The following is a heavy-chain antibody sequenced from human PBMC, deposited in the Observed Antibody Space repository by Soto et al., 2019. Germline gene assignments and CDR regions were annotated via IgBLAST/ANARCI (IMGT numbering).Heavy chain of an antibody. J-gene: IGHJ6*02. CDR2: ISAYNGNT. D-gene: IGHD2-8*01. CDR3: ERVLRGLDTGVTIYGMDV. V-gene: IGHV1-18*01. CDR1: GYTFTSYG. Sequence: QVQLVQSGAEVKKPGASVKVSCKASGYTFTSYGISWVRQAPGQGLEWMGWISAYNGNTNYAQKLQGRVTMITDTTTSTAYMELRSQRYSDTALYDCERVLRGLDTGVTIYGMDVWGQGTTVNVSS.